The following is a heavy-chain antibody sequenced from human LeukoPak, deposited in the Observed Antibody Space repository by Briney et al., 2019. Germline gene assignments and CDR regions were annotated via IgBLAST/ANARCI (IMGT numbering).Heavy chain of an antibody. CDR2: IYYSGST. J-gene: IGHJ6*02. D-gene: IGHD3-9*01. Sequence: PSETLSLTCTVSGGSISSYYWSWIRQPPGKGLEWIGYIYYSGSTNYNPSLKSRVTISVDTSKNQFSMKLSSVTAADTAVYYCARSDLTNYYYYGMDVWGQGTTVTVSS. CDR3: ARSDLTNYYYYGMDV. CDR1: GGSISSYY. V-gene: IGHV4-59*01.